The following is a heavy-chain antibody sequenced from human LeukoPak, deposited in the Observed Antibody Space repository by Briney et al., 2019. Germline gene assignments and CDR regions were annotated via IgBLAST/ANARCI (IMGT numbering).Heavy chain of an antibody. CDR2: FYDSGDF. V-gene: IGHV4-59*08. J-gene: IGHJ3*02. CDR3: ARLLRPGGRTGDAFDI. D-gene: IGHD1-26*01. CDR1: GDSISAHH. Sequence: SETLSLTCSVSGDSISAHHWTWIRQAPGTGLQWIGYFYDSGDFNYTPSLRSRVTILTHISTNQLSLTLSSVTAADTAMYYCARLLRPGGRTGDAFDIWGQGTMVTVSS.